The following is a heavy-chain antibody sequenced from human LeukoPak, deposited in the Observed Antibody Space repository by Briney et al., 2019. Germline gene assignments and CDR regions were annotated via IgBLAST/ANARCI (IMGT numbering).Heavy chain of an antibody. V-gene: IGHV1-46*01. CDR2: INPSGGST. CDR1: GYTFTSYY. D-gene: IGHD6-13*01. CDR3: ARVSIAAAGTSAEYFQH. J-gene: IGHJ1*01. Sequence: ASVKVSCKASGYTFTSYYMHWVRQAPGQGLEWMGIINPSGGSTSYAQKFQGRVTMTRDTSTSTVYMELSSLRSEDTAVYYCARVSIAAAGTSAEYFQHWGQGTLVTVSS.